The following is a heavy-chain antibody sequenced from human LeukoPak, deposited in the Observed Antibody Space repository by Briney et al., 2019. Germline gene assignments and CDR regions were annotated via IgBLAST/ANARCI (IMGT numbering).Heavy chain of an antibody. CDR1: GFTFSSYQ. J-gene: IGHJ4*02. CDR2: ISSSGSTI. D-gene: IGHD3-22*01. V-gene: IGHV3-48*03. Sequence: GGSLRLSYAASGFTFSSYQMNWVRQAPGKGLEWISYISSSGSTIYYADSVKGRFTISRDNAKNSLYLQMKSLRAEDTAVYYCARSDTSGYYHIPTDYWGQGTLVTVSS. CDR3: ARSDTSGYYHIPTDY.